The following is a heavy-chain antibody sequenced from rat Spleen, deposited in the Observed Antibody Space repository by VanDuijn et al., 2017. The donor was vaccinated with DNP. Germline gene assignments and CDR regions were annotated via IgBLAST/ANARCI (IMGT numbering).Heavy chain of an antibody. V-gene: IGHV3-1*01. CDR2: ISYSGRT. CDR3: ARWVYYFDY. J-gene: IGHJ2*01. CDR1: GYSITNNY. Sequence: EVQLQESGPGLVKPSQSLPLTCSVTGYSITNNYWGWIRKFPGNKMEYIGHISYSGRTTYTPSLKSGISITRDTSKNQFFLQLNTITTEDTATYYCARWVYYFDYWGQGVMVTVSS.